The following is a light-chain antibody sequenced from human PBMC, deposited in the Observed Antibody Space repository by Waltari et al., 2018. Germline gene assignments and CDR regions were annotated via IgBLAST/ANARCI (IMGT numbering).Light chain of an antibody. Sequence: QSVLTQPPSVSEAPRQRVTISCSGSSSNIGRNSVNWCQQHPGKAPKLVIYWAATRASGVPDRFSGSGSGTDFTLTISSLQAEDVAIYYCQQYYSAPRTFGQGTKL. V-gene: IGLV1-36*01. CDR3: QQYYSAPRT. J-gene: IGLJ3*02. CDR1: SSNIGRNS. CDR2: WAA.